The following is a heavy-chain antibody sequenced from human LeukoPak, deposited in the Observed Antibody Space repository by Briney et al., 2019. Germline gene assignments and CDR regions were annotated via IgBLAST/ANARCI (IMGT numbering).Heavy chain of an antibody. CDR1: GFTFSTYG. V-gene: IGHV3-21*01. CDR3: ARDGDGRRLSYMDV. Sequence: PGGSLRLSCEASGFTFSTYGMHWVRQAPGKGLEWVSSITGGCGTLYYADSMKGRFIISRDNAKNSLYLQMNSLRVEDTAVYYCARDGDGRRLSYMDVWGKGTTVTDPS. J-gene: IGHJ6*03. CDR2: ITGGCGTL. D-gene: IGHD3-3*01.